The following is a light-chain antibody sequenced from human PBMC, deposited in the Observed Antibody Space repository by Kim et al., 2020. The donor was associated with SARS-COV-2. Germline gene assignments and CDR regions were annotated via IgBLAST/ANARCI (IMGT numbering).Light chain of an antibody. Sequence: AAVVDDVTTTCRASQNISSKLVWLQQKPGRTPNLLLYNASSLQSGVPSRFSGSGSGAEFTPTISSLQPDDLAAYYCQQYYSYPVTFAGGTKVDIK. J-gene: IGKJ4*01. CDR2: NAS. V-gene: IGKV1-5*03. CDR3: QQYYSYPVT. CDR1: QNISSK.